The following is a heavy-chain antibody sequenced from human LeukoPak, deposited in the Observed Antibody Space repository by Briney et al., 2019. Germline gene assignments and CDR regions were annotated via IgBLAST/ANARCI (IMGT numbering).Heavy chain of an antibody. CDR1: GGSFSGYY. CDR2: IYYSGST. Sequence: PSETLSLTCAVYGGSFSGYYWSWIRQPPGKGLEWIGSIYYSGSTYYNPSLKSRVTISVDTSKNQFSLKLSSVTAADTAVYYCASRGYSYGFDYWGQGTLVTVSS. CDR3: ASRGYSYGFDY. D-gene: IGHD5-18*01. V-gene: IGHV4-34*01. J-gene: IGHJ4*02.